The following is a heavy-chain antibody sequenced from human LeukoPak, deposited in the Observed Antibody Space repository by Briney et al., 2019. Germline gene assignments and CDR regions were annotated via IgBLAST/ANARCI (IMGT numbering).Heavy chain of an antibody. D-gene: IGHD1-26*01. CDR1: GFTFSTYW. V-gene: IGHV3-7*01. J-gene: IGHJ4*02. Sequence: PGGSLRLSCAASGFTFSTYWMAWVRQAPGKGLEWVANIKGDGSARHQADSVKGRFTISRDNTQNSVYLQMSSLRGEDTAVYYCARDVVGSLDYWGQGTLVTVSS. CDR2: IKGDGSAR. CDR3: ARDVVGSLDY.